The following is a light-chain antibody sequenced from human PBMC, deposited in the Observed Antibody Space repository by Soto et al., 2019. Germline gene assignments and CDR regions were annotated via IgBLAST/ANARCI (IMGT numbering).Light chain of an antibody. Sequence: EIVLTQSPGTLSLSPGERATLSCRASQSVSSNYLAWYQQKPGQAPSLLIYGGSSRATGIPDRFSGSGSGTDFTLTISRLEPEDFAVYYCQHYGDSPYTFGQGTRLEIK. J-gene: IGKJ2*01. CDR1: QSVSSNY. V-gene: IGKV3-20*01. CDR3: QHYGDSPYT. CDR2: GGS.